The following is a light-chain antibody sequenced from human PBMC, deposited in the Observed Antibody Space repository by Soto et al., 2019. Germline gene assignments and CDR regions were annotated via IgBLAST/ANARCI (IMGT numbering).Light chain of an antibody. CDR3: SSYTSSSPLV. V-gene: IGLV2-14*01. CDR2: DVS. J-gene: IGLJ2*01. CDR1: SSDVGGYNY. Sequence: QSALTQPASVSGSPGQSITISCTGTSSDVGGYNYVSWYQQHPGKAPKLMIYDVSNRPSGVSNRFSGSKSGYTASLTISGLQAEDEADYYCSSYTSSSPLVFGGGTKLTVL.